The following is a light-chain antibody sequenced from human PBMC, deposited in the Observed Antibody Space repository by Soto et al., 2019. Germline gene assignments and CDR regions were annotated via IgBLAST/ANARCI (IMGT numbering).Light chain of an antibody. CDR1: QSVSSNK. CDR2: GAS. V-gene: IGKV3-20*01. J-gene: IGKJ1*01. Sequence: EIVLTQSPGTLSLSPGERATLSCRASQSVSSNKLAWYQQKPGQAPRLLIYGASGRATGIPDRFSGSGSGTDFTLTISRLEPEDFAVYYCQVFDGSLLTFGQGTKVEIK. CDR3: QVFDGSLLT.